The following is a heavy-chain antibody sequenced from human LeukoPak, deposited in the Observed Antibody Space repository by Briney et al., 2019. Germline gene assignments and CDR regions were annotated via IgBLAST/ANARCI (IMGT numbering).Heavy chain of an antibody. CDR3: ARPHVGYDSSAYLDY. CDR1: GYTFTDYY. CDR2: INPGGVST. Sequence: ASVKVSCKASGYTFTDYYIHWVRQAPGQGLEWMGIINPGGVSTTYAQNFQGRVTMTRDTSTGTVYMELSSLRSEDTAVYYCARPHVGYDSSAYLDYWGQGTLVTVSS. V-gene: IGHV1-46*01. J-gene: IGHJ4*02. D-gene: IGHD3-22*01.